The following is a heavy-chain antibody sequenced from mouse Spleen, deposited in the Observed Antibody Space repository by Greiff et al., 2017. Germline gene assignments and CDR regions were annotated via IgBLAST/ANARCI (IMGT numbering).Heavy chain of an antibody. V-gene: IGHV1-31*01. J-gene: IGHJ2*01. Sequence: EVKLVESGPELVKPGASVKISCKASGYSFTGYYMHWVKQSHVKSLEWIGRINPYNGATSYNQNFKDKASLTVDKSSSTAYMELHSLTSEDSAVYYCARKSYGNYEYFDYWGQGTTLTVSS. CDR2: INPYNGAT. CDR1: GYSFTGYY. CDR3: ARKSYGNYEYFDY. D-gene: IGHD2-1*01.